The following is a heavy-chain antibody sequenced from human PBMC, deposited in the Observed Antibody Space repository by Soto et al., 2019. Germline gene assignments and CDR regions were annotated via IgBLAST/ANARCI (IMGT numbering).Heavy chain of an antibody. CDR1: GFTFSSYA. CDR3: ARADQKIFGVVNH. V-gene: IGHV3-30-3*01. CDR2: ISYDGSNK. J-gene: IGHJ5*02. Sequence: GGSLRLSCAASGFTFSSYAMHWVRQAPGKGLEWVAVISYDGSNKYYADSVKGRFTISRDNSKNTLYLQMNSLRAEDTAVYYCARADQKIFGVVNHWGQGTLVTVSS. D-gene: IGHD3-3*01.